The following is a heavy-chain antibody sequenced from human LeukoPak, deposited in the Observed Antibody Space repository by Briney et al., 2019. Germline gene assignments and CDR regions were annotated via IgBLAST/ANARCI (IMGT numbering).Heavy chain of an antibody. Sequence: PSETLSLTCTVSGGSISSSNYYWGWIRQPPGKGLEWIGSIHRSGSTYYTPSLKSRVTISVDTSRNQFSLKVSSVTAADTAVYYCARVPHSTVDTMIVVVLHYLDYWGQGTLVTVSS. J-gene: IGHJ4*02. CDR3: ARVPHSTVDTMIVVVLHYLDY. V-gene: IGHV4-39*07. CDR1: GGSISSSNYY. CDR2: IHRSGST. D-gene: IGHD3-22*01.